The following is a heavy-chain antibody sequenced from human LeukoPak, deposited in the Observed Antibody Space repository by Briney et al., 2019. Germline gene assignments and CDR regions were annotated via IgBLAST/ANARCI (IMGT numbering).Heavy chain of an antibody. CDR2: ISSSGSTI. CDR1: GFTFRDYY. CDR3: ARDYSSWYAFDP. J-gene: IGHJ5*02. V-gene: IGHV3-11*01. D-gene: IGHD6-13*01. Sequence: GGSLRLSCAASGFTFRDYYMSWIRQAPGKGLEWVSYISSSGSTIYYADSVKGRFTISRDNAKNSLYLQMNSLRAEDTAVYYCARDYSSWYAFDPWGQGTLVTVSS.